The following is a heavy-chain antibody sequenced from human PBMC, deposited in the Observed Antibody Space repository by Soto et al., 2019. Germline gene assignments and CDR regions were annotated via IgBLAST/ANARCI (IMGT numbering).Heavy chain of an antibody. Sequence: PSETLSLTCTVSGGSISSYYWTWIRQPPGKGLEWLGYISDSGNTNYNPSLKSRVAMSIDTSKRQLSLILWSLTAADTAVYYCVRGNSGWSPYRSRLFHFYYMDVWGKGATVTAP. V-gene: IGHV4-59*08. J-gene: IGHJ6*03. CDR2: ISDSGNT. D-gene: IGHD6-19*01. CDR1: GGSISSYY. CDR3: VRGNSGWSPYRSRLFHFYYMDV.